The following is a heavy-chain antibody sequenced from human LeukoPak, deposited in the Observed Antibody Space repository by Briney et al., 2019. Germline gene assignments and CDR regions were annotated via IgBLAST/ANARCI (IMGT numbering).Heavy chain of an antibody. CDR3: AELGITMIGGV. V-gene: IGHV3-48*04. CDR1: GFTFSNYG. J-gene: IGHJ6*04. D-gene: IGHD3-10*02. Sequence: GGTLRLSCAASGFTFSNYGITWVRQAPGKGLEWVSYISSSGSTIYYADSVKGRFTISRDNAKNSLYLQMNSLRAEDTAVYYCAELGITMIGGVWGKGTTVTISS. CDR2: ISSSGSTI.